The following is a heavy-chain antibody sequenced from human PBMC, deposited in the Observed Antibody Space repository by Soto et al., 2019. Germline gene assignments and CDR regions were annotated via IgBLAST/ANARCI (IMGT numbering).Heavy chain of an antibody. CDR1: GFTFSSYG. J-gene: IGHJ4*02. CDR3: AKDRGALRWSDEHYYFDY. D-gene: IGHD4-17*01. V-gene: IGHV3-30*18. Sequence: GGSLRLSCAASGFTFSSYGMHWVRQAPGKGLEWVAVISYDGRNKYYADAVKGRFTISRDNSKNTLYLQTNSLSTEDTAVYYCAKDRGALRWSDEHYYFDYSGQGSLVTVSS. CDR2: ISYDGRNK.